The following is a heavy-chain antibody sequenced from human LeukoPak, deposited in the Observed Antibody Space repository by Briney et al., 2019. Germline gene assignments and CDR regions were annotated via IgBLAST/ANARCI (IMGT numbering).Heavy chain of an antibody. Sequence: ESGPTLVNPTQTLTLTCTFSGFSLSTSGVGVGWIRQPPGKALEWLALIYWDDDKRYSPSLKSRLTITKDTSKNQVVLTMTNTDPVDTATYYCAHRRYDSSGYYLYYFDYWGQGTLVTVSS. CDR3: AHRRYDSSGYYLYYFDY. V-gene: IGHV2-5*02. D-gene: IGHD3-22*01. CDR1: GFSLSTSGVG. CDR2: IYWDDDK. J-gene: IGHJ4*02.